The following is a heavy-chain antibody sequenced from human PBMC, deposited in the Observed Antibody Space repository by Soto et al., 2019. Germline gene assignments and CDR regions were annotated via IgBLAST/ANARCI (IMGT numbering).Heavy chain of an antibody. CDR3: AKGGLTWGDY. Sequence: QVQLQESGPGLGKPSGPLSLPCPVSGGSISSFDCGSWVRQPQGKGPEWIGEISHSGSTSYNPSLKSRVAISLDRSKNQFSLNLKSVTAADTAVYYCAKGGLTWGDYWGQGTLVTVSS. D-gene: IGHD3-16*01. CDR1: GGSISSFDC. CDR2: ISHSGST. J-gene: IGHJ4*02. V-gene: IGHV4-4*02.